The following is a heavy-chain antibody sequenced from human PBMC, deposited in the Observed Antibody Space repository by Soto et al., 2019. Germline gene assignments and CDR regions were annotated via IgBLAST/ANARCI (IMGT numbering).Heavy chain of an antibody. Sequence: GGSLRLSCTASGFTVSSNYMSWVRQAPGKGLEWVSTIYSNGNTYYADSVKGRFTISRDKSKNTLYLQMNSLRAEDTAVYYCARDFPLSEYRFSGSYYYNYWGQGTLVTVSS. V-gene: IGHV3-53*01. CDR1: GFTVSSNY. CDR3: ARDFPLSEYRFSGSYYYNY. D-gene: IGHD1-26*01. J-gene: IGHJ4*02. CDR2: IYSNGNT.